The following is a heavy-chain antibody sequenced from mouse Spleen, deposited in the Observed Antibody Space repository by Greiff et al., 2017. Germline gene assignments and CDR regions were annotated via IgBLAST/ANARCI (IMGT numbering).Heavy chain of an antibody. J-gene: IGHJ4*01. V-gene: IGHV7-3*01. D-gene: IGHD1-1*01. CDR2: IRNKANGYTT. CDR1: GFTFTDYY. Sequence: EVKVVESGGGLVQPGGSLSLSCAASGFTFTDYYMSWVRQPPGKALEWLGFIRNKANGYTTEYSASVKGRFTISRDNSQSILYLQMNALRAEDSATYYCARWYYGRDAMDYWGQGTSVTVSS. CDR3: ARWYYGRDAMDY.